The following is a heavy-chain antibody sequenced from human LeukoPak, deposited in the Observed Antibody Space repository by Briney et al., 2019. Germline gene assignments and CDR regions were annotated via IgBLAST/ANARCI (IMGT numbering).Heavy chain of an antibody. CDR3: ARHIYSTNWFDP. V-gene: IGHV5-51*01. J-gene: IGHJ5*02. D-gene: IGHD6-13*01. Sequence: AGESLQISCKGSGYSFTSYWIGWVRQMPGKGLERMGIIYPGDSDTRHSPSFQGQVTISADKSISTAYLQWSSLKASDTAMYYCARHIYSTNWFDPWGQGTLVTVSS. CDR2: IYPGDSDT. CDR1: GYSFTSYW.